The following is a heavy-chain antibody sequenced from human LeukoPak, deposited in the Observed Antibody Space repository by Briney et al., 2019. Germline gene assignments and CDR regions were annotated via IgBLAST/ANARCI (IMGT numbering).Heavy chain of an antibody. J-gene: IGHJ4*02. D-gene: IGHD3-22*01. CDR3: ARDLDSSGYYYFDY. Sequence: SETLSLTCTVSGGSISSSSYYWGWIRQPPGKGLEWIVSIYYSGSTYYNPSLKSRVTISVDTSKNQFSLKLSSVTAADTAVYYCARDLDSSGYYYFDYRGQGTLVTVSS. CDR2: IYYSGST. CDR1: GGSISSSSYY. V-gene: IGHV4-39*07.